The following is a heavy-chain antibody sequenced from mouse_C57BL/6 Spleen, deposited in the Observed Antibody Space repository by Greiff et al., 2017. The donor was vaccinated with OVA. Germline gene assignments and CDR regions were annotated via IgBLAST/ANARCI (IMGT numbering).Heavy chain of an antibody. D-gene: IGHD2-5*01. CDR2: IYPGSGNT. J-gene: IGHJ2*01. V-gene: IGHV1-84*01. CDR3: ARSYYSNLFDY. Sequence: LMESGPELVKPGASVKISCKASGYTFTDYYINWVKQRPGQGLEWIGWIYPGSGNTKYNEKFKGKATLTVDTSSSTAYMQLSSLTSEDSVVYFCARSYYSNLFDYWGQGTTLTVSS. CDR1: GYTFTDYY.